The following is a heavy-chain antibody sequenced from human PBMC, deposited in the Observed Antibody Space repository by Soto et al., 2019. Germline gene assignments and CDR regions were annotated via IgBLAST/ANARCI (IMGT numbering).Heavy chain of an antibody. Sequence: GGSLRLSCAASGFTFSSYGMHWVRQAPGKGLEWVAVISYDGSNNYHRDSLKGRFTISGENSKNTLYLQMNSLRAEDTAVYYCAKEGSRLAVAGYNWFDPWGQGTLVTVSS. CDR3: AKEGSRLAVAGYNWFDP. D-gene: IGHD6-19*01. CDR2: ISYDGSNN. V-gene: IGHV3-30*18. J-gene: IGHJ5*02. CDR1: GFTFSSYG.